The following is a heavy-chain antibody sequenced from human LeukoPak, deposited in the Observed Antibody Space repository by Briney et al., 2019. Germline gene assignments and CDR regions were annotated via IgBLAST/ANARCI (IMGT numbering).Heavy chain of an antibody. CDR2: ISFDGSEK. J-gene: IGHJ4*02. Sequence: PGRSLRLSCAASGFTLNNYGMHWVRQAPGKGLEWVALISFDGSEKYNTESVKGRFTVSRDIPKNTLNLQMNSLRPEDTAMYYCARGRRMGATGFDWFFYWGQGTLVTVSS. CDR3: ARGRRMGATGFDWFFY. CDR1: GFTLNNYG. V-gene: IGHV3-30*03. D-gene: IGHD3-9*01.